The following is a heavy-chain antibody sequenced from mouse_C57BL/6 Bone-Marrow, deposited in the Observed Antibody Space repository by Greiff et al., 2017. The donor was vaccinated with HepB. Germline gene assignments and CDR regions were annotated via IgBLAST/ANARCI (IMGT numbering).Heavy chain of an antibody. J-gene: IGHJ2*01. V-gene: IGHV1-81*01. CDR1: GYTFTSYG. CDR2: IYPRSGNT. D-gene: IGHD2-3*01. Sequence: VQLQQSGAELARPGASVKLSCKASGYTFTSYGISWVKQRTGQGLEWIGEIYPRSGNTYYNEKFKDKATLTADKSSSTVYMELSRLTSEDSAVYFCARHEEGWLLRLDYWGQGTTLTVSS. CDR3: ARHEEGWLLRLDY.